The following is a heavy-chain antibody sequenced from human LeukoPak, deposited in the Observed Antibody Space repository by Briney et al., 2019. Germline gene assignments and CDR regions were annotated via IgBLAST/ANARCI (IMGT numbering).Heavy chain of an antibody. J-gene: IGHJ5*02. CDR1: GFTFSSYW. CDR3: ARASDTSLNWFDP. Sequence: QAGGSLRLSCAASGFTFSSYWMSWVRQAPGKGLEWVANIKQDGSQKYYVDSVKGRFTISRDNAKNSLYLQMNSLRAEDTAVYYCARASDTSLNWFDPWGHGTLVTVSS. D-gene: IGHD5-18*01. CDR2: IKQDGSQK. V-gene: IGHV3-7*01.